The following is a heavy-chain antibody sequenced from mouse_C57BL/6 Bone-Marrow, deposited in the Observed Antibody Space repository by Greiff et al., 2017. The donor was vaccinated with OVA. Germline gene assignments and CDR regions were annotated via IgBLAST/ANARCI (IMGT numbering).Heavy chain of an antibody. Sequence: QVQLQQSGPELVKPGASVKISCKASGYSFTSYYIHWVKQRPGQGLEWIGWIYPGSGNTKYNEKFKGKATLTADTSSSPAYMQLSSLTSDDSAVYYCGAAWFAYWGQGTLVTVSA. CDR1: GYSFTSYY. V-gene: IGHV1-66*01. CDR3: GAAWFAY. CDR2: IYPGSGNT. J-gene: IGHJ3*01.